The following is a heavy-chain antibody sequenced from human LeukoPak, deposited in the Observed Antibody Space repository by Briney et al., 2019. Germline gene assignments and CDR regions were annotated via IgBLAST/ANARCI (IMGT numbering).Heavy chain of an antibody. V-gene: IGHV4-59*08. CDR2: SYDSGST. D-gene: IGHD3-22*01. Sequence: SETLSLTCTVSGGSISSNYWSWIRQPPGKGLEWIGYSYDSGSTNYNPSLKSRVTISVDTSKNQFSLKLSSVTAADTAVYYCARTDSSGYYYWFDPWGQGTLVTVSS. CDR1: GGSISSNY. CDR3: ARTDSSGYYYWFDP. J-gene: IGHJ5*02.